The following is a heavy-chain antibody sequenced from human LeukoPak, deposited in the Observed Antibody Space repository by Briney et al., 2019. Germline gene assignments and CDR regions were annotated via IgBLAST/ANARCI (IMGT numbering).Heavy chain of an antibody. CDR3: ARVYYYDSSAYYPVFDH. J-gene: IGHJ4*02. CDR2: INPNSGGT. V-gene: IGHV1-2*02. D-gene: IGHD3-22*01. CDR1: GYTFGDYY. Sequence: ASVKVSCKTSGYTFGDYYLHWVRQAPGQGLEWMGWINPNSGGTNYAQKFQGMVTMTRDTSITTAYMELSSLKSDDTAVYYCARVYYYDSSAYYPVFDHWGQGTLVTVSS.